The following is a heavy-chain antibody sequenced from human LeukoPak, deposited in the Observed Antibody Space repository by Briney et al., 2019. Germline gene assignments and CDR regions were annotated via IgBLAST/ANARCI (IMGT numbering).Heavy chain of an antibody. CDR1: GYSISSGYY. CDR2: IYHSGST. CDR3: ARADPYYYGSGSYRGQVDY. D-gene: IGHD3-10*01. J-gene: IGHJ4*02. Sequence: SETLSLTCAVSGYSISSGYYWGWIRQPPGKGLEWIGSIYHSGSTYYNPSLKSRVTISVDTSKNQFSLKLSSVTAADTAVYYCARADPYYYGSGSYRGQVDYRGQGTLVTVSS. V-gene: IGHV4-38-2*01.